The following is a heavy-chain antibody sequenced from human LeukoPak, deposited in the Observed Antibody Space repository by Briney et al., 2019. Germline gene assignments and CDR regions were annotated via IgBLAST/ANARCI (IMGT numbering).Heavy chain of an antibody. V-gene: IGHV4-4*02. Sequence: SETLSLTCVVSGGSISSNNWWSWVRQPPGKGLEWIGEISLSGSTNYNPSLKSRVTISVDKSKNQFSLQLSAVTAADTAVYYCAREGLAYCPPDIRGQGTMVTVSS. CDR3: AREGLAYCPPDI. CDR1: GGSISSNNW. D-gene: IGHD2-21*01. J-gene: IGHJ3*02. CDR2: ISLSGST.